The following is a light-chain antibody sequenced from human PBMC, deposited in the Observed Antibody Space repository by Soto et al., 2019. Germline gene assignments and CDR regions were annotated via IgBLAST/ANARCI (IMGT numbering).Light chain of an antibody. CDR3: QQYNSYSWT. V-gene: IGKV1-5*03. Sequence: DIQMTQSPSTLSASVGDRVPIPCRASQSISSWLAWCQQKPGKAPKILIYKASSLESGVPSRFRGSGSGTEFTLTISRLQPDDFATYYCQQYNSYSWTFGQGTKVDIK. CDR1: QSISSW. CDR2: KAS. J-gene: IGKJ1*01.